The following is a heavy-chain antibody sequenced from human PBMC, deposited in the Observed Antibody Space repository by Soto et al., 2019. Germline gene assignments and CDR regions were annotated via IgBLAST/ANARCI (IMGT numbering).Heavy chain of an antibody. CDR1: GGSFSGYY. Sequence: SETRSLTCAVYGGSFSGYYWSWIRQPPGTGLEWIGEINHSGSTNYNPSLKSRVTISVDTSKNQFSLKLTSVTAADTAVYYCATAKFTAFFHQGAWETVLPVSAVQH. CDR3: ATAKFTAFFHQGAWETVLPVSAVQH. CDR2: INHSGST. V-gene: IGHV4-34*01. D-gene: IGHD1-26*01. J-gene: IGHJ1*01.